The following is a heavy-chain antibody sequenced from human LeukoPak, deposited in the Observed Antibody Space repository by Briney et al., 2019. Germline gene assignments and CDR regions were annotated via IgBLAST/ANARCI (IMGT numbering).Heavy chain of an antibody. CDR1: GFAVSSNY. Sequence: PGGSLRLSCAASGFAVSSNYMSWVRQAPGKGLEWVSVITNSGGSTYYADSVKGRFTISRDNSRNTLYLQMNSLRAEDTAVYYCANHDSQPFWGQGTLVTVSS. CDR2: ITNSGGST. J-gene: IGHJ4*02. V-gene: IGHV3-53*01. D-gene: IGHD3-16*01. CDR3: ANHDSQPF.